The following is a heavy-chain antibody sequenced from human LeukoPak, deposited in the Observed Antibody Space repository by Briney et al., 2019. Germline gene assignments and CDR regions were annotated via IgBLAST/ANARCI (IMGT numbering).Heavy chain of an antibody. CDR3: AKDRAVLRFLEWPTTHYYYYYMDV. Sequence: GGSLRLSCAASGFTFSSYGMHWVRQAPGKGLEWVAFIRYDGSNEYYADSVKGRFTISRDNSKNTLYLQMNSLRAEDTAVYYCAKDRAVLRFLEWPTTHYYYYYMDVWGKGTTVTVSS. J-gene: IGHJ6*03. D-gene: IGHD3-3*01. CDR2: IRYDGSNE. V-gene: IGHV3-30*02. CDR1: GFTFSSYG.